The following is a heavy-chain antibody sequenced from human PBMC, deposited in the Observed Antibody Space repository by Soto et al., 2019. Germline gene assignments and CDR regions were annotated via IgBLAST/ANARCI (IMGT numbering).Heavy chain of an antibody. Sequence: QVQLVESGGVVVQPGRSLRLSCAVSGFSLSRYAMHWVRQAPGKGLDWVAVISFDGSTQYYADSVRGRFTISRDYSSNTMFLQRNSLSPEDTALYYCAREGDSSSSGDAFDIWGHGTMVTVSS. CDR2: ISFDGSTQ. D-gene: IGHD6-6*01. V-gene: IGHV3-30-3*01. CDR1: GFSLSRYA. J-gene: IGHJ3*02. CDR3: AREGDSSSSGDAFDI.